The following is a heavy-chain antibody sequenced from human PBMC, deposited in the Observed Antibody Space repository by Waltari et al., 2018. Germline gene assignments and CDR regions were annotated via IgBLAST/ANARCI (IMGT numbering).Heavy chain of an antibody. CDR2: IGWDGGST. J-gene: IGHJ6*02. D-gene: IGHD1-26*01. CDR1: GFTFDDYA. V-gene: IGHV3-43D*04. CDR3: AKGYIVGATILGMDV. Sequence: EVQLVESGGVVVQPGGSLRLSCAASGFTFDDYAMHWVRQAPGKGLEWVSVIGWDGGSTYYADSVKCRFTISIDNSKNSLYLQMNSLRAEDTALYYCAKGYIVGATILGMDVWGQGTTVTVSS.